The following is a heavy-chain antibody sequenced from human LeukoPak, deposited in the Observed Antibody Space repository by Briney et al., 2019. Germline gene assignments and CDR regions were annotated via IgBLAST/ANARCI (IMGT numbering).Heavy chain of an antibody. Sequence: GGSLRLSCAASLFTFSSYAMTWVRQAPGKGLEWVSTINPSGGDTYYADSVRGRFTISRDNSKKTLYLQMDSLRAEDTAIYYCAKAYNYGSGSYYSFFDNWGQGTLVTVSS. CDR1: LFTFSSYA. V-gene: IGHV3-23*01. CDR3: AKAYNYGSGSYYSFFDN. D-gene: IGHD3-10*01. CDR2: INPSGGDT. J-gene: IGHJ4*02.